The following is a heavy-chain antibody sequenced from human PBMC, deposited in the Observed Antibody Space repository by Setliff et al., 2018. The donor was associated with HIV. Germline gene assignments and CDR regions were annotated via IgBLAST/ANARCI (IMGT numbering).Heavy chain of an antibody. D-gene: IGHD4-4*01. J-gene: IGHJ4*02. Sequence: PGGSLRLSCAASGFSFRSYAVSWVRQAPGKGLEWVSVISGSGDITYYRESVEGRFTVSRDNSNNTVYLQMNSLRAEDTAMYYCAKTQTVITVYGPFDSWGQGTPVTVSS. V-gene: IGHV3-23*01. CDR3: AKTQTVITVYGPFDS. CDR2: ISGSGDIT. CDR1: GFSFRSYA.